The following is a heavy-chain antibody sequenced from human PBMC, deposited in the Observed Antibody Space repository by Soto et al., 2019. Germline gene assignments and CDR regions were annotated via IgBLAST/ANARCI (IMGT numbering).Heavy chain of an antibody. CDR2: ISYDGNNK. CDR3: AKLHGFCNGHSIDY. CDR1: GFTFNSYG. Sequence: QVQLVESGGGVVRPGRSLVLSCAASGFTFNSYGMHWVRQAPGKGLEWVAVISYDGNNKFYADSVKGRFTISRDNSKNTLYLHINTLRAEDTAVYHCAKLHGFCNGHSIDYWGQGTLVTVSS. J-gene: IGHJ4*02. V-gene: IGHV3-30*18. D-gene: IGHD3-3*01.